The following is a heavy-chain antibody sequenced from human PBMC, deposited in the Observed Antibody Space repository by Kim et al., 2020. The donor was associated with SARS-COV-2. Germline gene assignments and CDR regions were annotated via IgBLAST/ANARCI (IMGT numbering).Heavy chain of an antibody. V-gene: IGHV3-23*01. Sequence: GGSLRLSCAASGFTFSSYAMSWVRQAPGKGLERVSTISGSGGNTYYADSVKGRFTISRDNSKNTLYLQMNSLRAEDTAVYYCAKDNKGGLRYFDYIDYWGQGTLVTVSS. J-gene: IGHJ4*02. CDR2: ISGSGGNT. D-gene: IGHD3-9*01. CDR1: GFTFSSYA. CDR3: AKDNKGGLRYFDYIDY.